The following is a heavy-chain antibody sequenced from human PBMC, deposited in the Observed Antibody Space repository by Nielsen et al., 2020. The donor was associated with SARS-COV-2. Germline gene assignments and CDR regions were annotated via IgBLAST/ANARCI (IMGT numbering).Heavy chain of an antibody. J-gene: IGHJ4*02. CDR3: ARTVAFGDYGDY. V-gene: IGHV1-18*04. CDR2: ISGYNGDT. CDR1: GYTFTNYG. D-gene: IGHD4-17*01. Sequence: ASVKVSCKASGYTFTNYGISWVRQAPGQGLEWMGWISGYNGDTNYAQKFQGRVTMTTDTSTSTAYMEMRSLRSDDTAVYYCARTVAFGDYGDYWGQGTLVTVSS.